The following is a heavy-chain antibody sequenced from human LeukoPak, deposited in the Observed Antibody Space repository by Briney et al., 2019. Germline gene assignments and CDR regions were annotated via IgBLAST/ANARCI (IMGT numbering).Heavy chain of an antibody. CDR2: IKSKTEGETI. J-gene: IGHJ4*02. CDR3: ARDLLVVPAAIPSY. CDR1: GFTFSNTW. Sequence: PGGSLRLSCAASGFTFSNTWMSWVRQAPGKGLEWVARIKSKTEGETIDYSAPVKGRFTISRDDSKNTLYLQMNTLKTEDTAVYYCARDLLVVPAAIPSYWGQGTLVTVSS. D-gene: IGHD2-2*01. V-gene: IGHV3-15*01.